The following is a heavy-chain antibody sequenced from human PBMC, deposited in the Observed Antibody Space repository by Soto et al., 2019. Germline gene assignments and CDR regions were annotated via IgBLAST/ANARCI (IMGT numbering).Heavy chain of an antibody. J-gene: IGHJ4*02. CDR1: GFTFSTSA. CDR2: IVLGNGNT. CDR3: AERIGGIGWYWLDI. Sequence: SSVKVSCKASGFTFSTSAVQWVRQVRGQRLEWIGWIVLGNGNTNYAQKFQERVTLTRDMSTSTAYMEVSRLRSEDTDVYYCAERIGGIGWYWLDIWAQGTMVTVSS. V-gene: IGHV1-58*01. D-gene: IGHD6-19*01.